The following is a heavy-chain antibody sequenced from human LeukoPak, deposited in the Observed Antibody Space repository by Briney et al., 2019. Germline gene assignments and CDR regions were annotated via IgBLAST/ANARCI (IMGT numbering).Heavy chain of an antibody. CDR3: AREGYDFWSGPGYYMDV. Sequence: SQTLSLTCAISGDSVSSNSAAWNWIRQSPSRGLEWLGRTYYRSKWYNDYAVSVKSRITINPDTSKNQFSLQLNSVTPEDTAVYYCAREGYDFWSGPGYYMDVWGKGTTVTVS. D-gene: IGHD3-3*01. CDR2: TYYRSKWYN. CDR1: GDSVSSNSAA. V-gene: IGHV6-1*01. J-gene: IGHJ6*03.